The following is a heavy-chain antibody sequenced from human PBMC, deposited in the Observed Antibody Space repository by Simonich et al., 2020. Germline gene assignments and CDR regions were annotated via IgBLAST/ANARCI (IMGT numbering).Heavy chain of an antibody. CDR2: ISYDGSNK. D-gene: IGHD7-27*01. CDR1: GFTFSGYA. Sequence: QVQLVESGGGVVQPGRSLRLSCAASGFTFSGYAMHWVRQAPGKGLEWGAVISYDGSNKYYADSVKGRFTISRDNSKNTLYLQMNSLRAEDTAVYYCARDRNWGWFDPWGQGTLVTVSS. V-gene: IGHV3-30*07. CDR3: ARDRNWGWFDP. J-gene: IGHJ5*02.